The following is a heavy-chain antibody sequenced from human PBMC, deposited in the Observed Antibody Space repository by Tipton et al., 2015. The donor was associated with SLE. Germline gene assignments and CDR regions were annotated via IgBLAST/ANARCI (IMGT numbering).Heavy chain of an antibody. V-gene: IGHV3-23*03. Sequence: SLRFSCAASGFTFSTYGMNWVRQAPGKGLEGVSVIYSRGSTYYADSVKGRFNISRDNAKNTLDLQMSSLRAEDTAVYYCARVGLERPDKTYYYDTGGYLFDYRRHGTLVTVSS. D-gene: IGHD3-22*01. CDR1: GFTFSTYG. CDR3: ARVGLERPDKTYYYDTGGYLFDY. CDR2: IYSRGST. J-gene: IGHJ4*01.